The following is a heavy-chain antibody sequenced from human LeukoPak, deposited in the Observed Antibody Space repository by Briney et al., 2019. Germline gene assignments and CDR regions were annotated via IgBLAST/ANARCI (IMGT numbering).Heavy chain of an antibody. CDR3: AKDIRRTAAAAFVNPIFDY. V-gene: IGHV3-23*01. D-gene: IGHD6-13*01. CDR2: ISGSGGST. CDR1: GFTFSSYA. J-gene: IGHJ4*02. Sequence: GGSLRLSCAASGFTFSSYAMSWVRQAPGKGLEWVSAISGSGGSTYYADSVKGRFTISRDNSKNTLYLQMNSLRAEDTAVYYCAKDIRRTAAAAFVNPIFDYWGQGTLVTVSS.